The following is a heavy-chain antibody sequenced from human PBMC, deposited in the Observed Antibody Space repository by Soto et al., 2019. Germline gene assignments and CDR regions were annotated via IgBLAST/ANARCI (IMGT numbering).Heavy chain of an antibody. CDR1: GGTFSSYA. CDR2: IIPIFGTA. Sequence: QVQLVQSGAEVKQPGSSVKVSCKASGGTFSSYAISWVRQAPGQGLEWMGGIIPIFGTANYAQKFQGRVTITADESTSTAYMELSSLRSEDTAVYYCASTTLGYCSGGSCTLHYWGQGTLVTVSS. V-gene: IGHV1-69*01. D-gene: IGHD2-15*01. J-gene: IGHJ4*02. CDR3: ASTTLGYCSGGSCTLHY.